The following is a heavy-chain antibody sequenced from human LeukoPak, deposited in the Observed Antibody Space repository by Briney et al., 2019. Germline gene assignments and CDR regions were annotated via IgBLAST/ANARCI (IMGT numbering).Heavy chain of an antibody. J-gene: IGHJ4*02. CDR1: GYIFTGYY. D-gene: IGHD1-26*01. V-gene: IGHV1-2*02. CDR2: FNPNSGDT. Sequence: ASVKVSCKASGYIFTGYYMHWVRQAPGQGLEWMGWFNPNSGDTNYAQKFQGRVTMTREMSITTAYMELSRLTSDDTAVYYCARVRDFSGSYGLIDYWGQGTLVIVSS. CDR3: ARVRDFSGSYGLIDY.